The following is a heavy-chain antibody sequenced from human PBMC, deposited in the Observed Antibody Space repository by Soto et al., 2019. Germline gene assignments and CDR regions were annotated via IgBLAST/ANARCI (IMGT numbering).Heavy chain of an antibody. D-gene: IGHD1-7*01. V-gene: IGHV3-11*05. CDR3: ARKLDGMDV. CDR2: ITRSGSYT. J-gene: IGHJ6*02. CDR1: GLTFSDYY. Sequence: QVQLVESGGGLVKPGGSLRLSCAASGLTFSDYYMSWIRQAPGKGLEWVSYITRSGSYTKYAVSVQGRFTISRDNAKSSRGLNMAGHKGEDRAIYYGARKLDGMDVWGQGTTVTVSS.